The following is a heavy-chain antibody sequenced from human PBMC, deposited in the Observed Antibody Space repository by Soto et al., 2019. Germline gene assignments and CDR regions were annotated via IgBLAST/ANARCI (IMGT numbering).Heavy chain of an antibody. Sequence: GSLRLYCAASGFTFSDAWMSWVRQAPGKGLDWVGRIKSKSDGGTTEYAAPVRGRFTISRDDSKNTLYLQMNSLKTEDTAVYYCTTDLWRIAVVVGSTGYFNPWGQGTPVTVS. V-gene: IGHV3-15*01. CDR2: IKSKSDGGTT. J-gene: IGHJ5*02. CDR1: GFTFSDAW. D-gene: IGHD2-15*01. CDR3: TTDLWRIAVVVGSTGYFNP.